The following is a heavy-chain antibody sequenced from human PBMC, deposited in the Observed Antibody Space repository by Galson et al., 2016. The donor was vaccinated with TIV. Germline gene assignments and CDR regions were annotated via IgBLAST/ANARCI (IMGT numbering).Heavy chain of an antibody. D-gene: IGHD1-26*01. CDR3: ARTCANTLYSGGYGDDDGFDF. CDR2: IWYDGTNT. J-gene: IGHJ3*01. V-gene: IGHV3-33*01. Sequence: SLRLSCATSGFTLPNYGMTWVRQAPGKGLEWVAVIWYDGTNTHYADSVKGRFTISKDNSENTLNLQMNTLRAEDTAVYYCARTCANTLYSGGYGDDDGFDFWGQGTMFTDSS. CDR1: GFTLPNYG.